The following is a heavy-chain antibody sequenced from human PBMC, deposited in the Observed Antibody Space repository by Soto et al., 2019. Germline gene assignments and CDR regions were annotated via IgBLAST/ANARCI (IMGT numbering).Heavy chain of an antibody. CDR1: RFDFSSYE. J-gene: IGHJ4*02. CDR3: ARGGGYCTPTSCAIDS. V-gene: IGHV3-23*01. CDR2: VSLTGDRT. D-gene: IGHD2-8*01. Sequence: AGGSLRLSCVASRFDFSSYEMSWVRLAAGKGLEWVSRVSLTGDRTNYAGSVKGRFTVSRDSFKNALYLEMDSLRPDDTAIYYCARGGGYCTPTSCAIDSWGRGTPVTVSS.